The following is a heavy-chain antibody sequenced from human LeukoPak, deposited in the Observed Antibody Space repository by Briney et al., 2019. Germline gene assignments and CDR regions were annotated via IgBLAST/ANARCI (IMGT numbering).Heavy chain of an antibody. D-gene: IGHD2-15*01. CDR2: INSDGSST. V-gene: IGHV3-74*01. Sequence: GGSLRLSCAASGFTFSSYWMHWVRQAPGKGLVWVSRINSDGSSTSYADSVKGRFTISRDNAKNTLYLQMNSLKTEDTAVYYCTRHQGAGGSGVDYWGQGTLVTVSS. J-gene: IGHJ4*02. CDR3: TRHQGAGGSGVDY. CDR1: GFTFSSYW.